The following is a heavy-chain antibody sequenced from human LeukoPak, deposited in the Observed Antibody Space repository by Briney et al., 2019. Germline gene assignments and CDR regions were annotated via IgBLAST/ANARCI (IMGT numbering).Heavy chain of an antibody. V-gene: IGHV4-61*02. Sequence: SQTLSLTCTVSGGSISSGSYYWSWIRQPAGKGLEWIGRIYTSGSTYYNPSLKSRATISVDTSKNQFSLKLSSVTAADTAVYYCAKGEAYCGGDCYEVDYWGQGTLVTVSS. CDR3: AKGEAYCGGDCYEVDY. J-gene: IGHJ4*02. CDR1: GGSISSGSYY. D-gene: IGHD2-21*02. CDR2: IYTSGST.